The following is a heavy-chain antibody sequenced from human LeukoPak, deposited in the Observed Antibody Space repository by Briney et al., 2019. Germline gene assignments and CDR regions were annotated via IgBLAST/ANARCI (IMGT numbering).Heavy chain of an antibody. Sequence: ASVKVSCKASGYTFTGYYMHWVRQAPGQGIEWMGWINPNSGGTNYAQKFQGRVTMTRDTSISTAYMELSRLRSDDTAVYYCARSLRYFDWLFAFDIWGQGTMVTVSS. CDR2: INPNSGGT. CDR1: GYTFTGYY. V-gene: IGHV1-2*02. D-gene: IGHD3-9*01. CDR3: ARSLRYFDWLFAFDI. J-gene: IGHJ3*02.